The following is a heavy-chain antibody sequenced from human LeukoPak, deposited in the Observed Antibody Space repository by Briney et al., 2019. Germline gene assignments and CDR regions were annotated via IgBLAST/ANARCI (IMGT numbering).Heavy chain of an antibody. V-gene: IGHV3-33*01. CDR2: TWYDGSNK. CDR1: GFTFSSYG. J-gene: IGHJ4*02. D-gene: IGHD6-13*01. Sequence: GGSLRLSCAASGFTFSSYGMHWVRQAPGKGLEWVAVTWYDGSNKYYADSVKGRFTISRDNSKNTLYLQMNSLRAEDTAVYYCARGHSSSWYFDYWGQGTLVTVSS. CDR3: ARGHSSSWYFDY.